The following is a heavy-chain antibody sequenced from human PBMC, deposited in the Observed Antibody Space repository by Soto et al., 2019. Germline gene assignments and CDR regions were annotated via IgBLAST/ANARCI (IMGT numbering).Heavy chain of an antibody. V-gene: IGHV1-2*02. Sequence: ASVKVSCKASGYTFTGYYMHWVRQAPGQGLEWMGWINPNSGGTNYAQKFQGRVTMTRDTSISTAYMELSRLRSDDTAVYYCARVNKWNSPTYSYWGPGTLVTVSS. CDR2: INPNSGGT. CDR1: GYTFTGYY. D-gene: IGHD1-7*01. J-gene: IGHJ4*02. CDR3: ARVNKWNSPTYSY.